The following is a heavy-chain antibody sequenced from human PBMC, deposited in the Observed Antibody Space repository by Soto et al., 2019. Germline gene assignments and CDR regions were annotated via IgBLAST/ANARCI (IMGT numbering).Heavy chain of an antibody. CDR3: ARQSDDAFDI. V-gene: IGHV4-39*01. Sequence: QLQLQESGPGLVKPSETLSLTCTVSGGSISSSSYYWGWIRQPPGTGLEWIGSIYYSGSTYYNPSLKSRVTISVDTSKNQFSLKLSSVTAADTAVYYCARQSDDAFDIWGQGTMVTVSS. CDR2: IYYSGST. CDR1: GGSISSSSYY. J-gene: IGHJ3*02.